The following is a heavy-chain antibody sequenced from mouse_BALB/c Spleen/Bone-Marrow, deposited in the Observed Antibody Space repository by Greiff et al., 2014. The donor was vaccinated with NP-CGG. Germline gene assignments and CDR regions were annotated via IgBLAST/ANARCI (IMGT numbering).Heavy chain of an antibody. Sequence: DVKLVESGGGLVKSGGSLKLSRAASGFSFNSYGMSWVRQTPEKRLEWVATISGGGSYTFYPDSVKGRFTISRDNAKNNLYLQLGSLRSEDTALYYCARHAYYDQTEVSFVYWGQGTLVTVSA. CDR1: GFSFNSYG. D-gene: IGHD2-4*01. V-gene: IGHV5-9-2*01. CDR2: ISGGGSYT. J-gene: IGHJ3*01. CDR3: ARHAYYDQTEVSFVY.